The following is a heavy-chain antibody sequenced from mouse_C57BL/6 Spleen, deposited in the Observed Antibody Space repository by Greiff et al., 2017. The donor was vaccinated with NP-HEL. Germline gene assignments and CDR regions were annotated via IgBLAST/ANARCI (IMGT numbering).Heavy chain of an antibody. Sequence: EVKLMESGGGLVQSGRSLRLSCATSGFTFSDFYMEWVRQAPGKGLEWIAASRNKANDYTTEYSASVKGRFIVSRDTSQSILYLQMNALRAEDTAIYYCARDARGGFDYWGQGTTLTVSS. J-gene: IGHJ2*01. CDR2: SRNKANDYTT. CDR1: GFTFSDFY. D-gene: IGHD1-1*02. CDR3: ARDARGGFDY. V-gene: IGHV7-1*01.